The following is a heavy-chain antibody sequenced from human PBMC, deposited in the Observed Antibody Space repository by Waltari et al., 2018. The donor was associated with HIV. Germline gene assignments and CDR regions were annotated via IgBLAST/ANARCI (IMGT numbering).Heavy chain of an antibody. Sequence: QVHLVQSGAEVKMPGASVRVSCKTSGYIFTNYGVSWVRQDPGQGLEWLGWISGYNANTNYAPRLQGRVTLTTDTSTSTAYMELRGLRSGDTAVYYWARGLGGSYYYGVDVWGQGTTVTVS. D-gene: IGHD2-15*01. CDR2: ISGYNANT. CDR3: ARGLGGSYYYGVDV. V-gene: IGHV1-18*01. J-gene: IGHJ6*02. CDR1: GYIFTNYG.